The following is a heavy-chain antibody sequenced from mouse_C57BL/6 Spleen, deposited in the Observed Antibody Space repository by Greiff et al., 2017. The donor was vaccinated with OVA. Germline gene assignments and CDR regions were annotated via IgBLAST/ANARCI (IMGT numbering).Heavy chain of an antibody. V-gene: IGHV6-3*01. CDR3: TGASYYYGSSYNFDY. CDR1: GFTFSNYW. Sequence: LQQSGGGLVQPGGSMKLSCVASGFTFSNYWMNWVRQSPEKGLEWVAQIRLKSDNYATHYAESVKGRFTISRDDSKSSVYLQMNNLRAEDTGIYYCTGASYYYGSSYNFDYWGQGTTLTVSS. CDR2: IRLKSDNYAT. D-gene: IGHD1-1*01. J-gene: IGHJ2*01.